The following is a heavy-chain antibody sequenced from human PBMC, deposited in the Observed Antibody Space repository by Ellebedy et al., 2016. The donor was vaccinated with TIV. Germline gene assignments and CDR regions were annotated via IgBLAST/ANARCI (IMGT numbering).Heavy chain of an antibody. D-gene: IGHD3-10*01. CDR1: GFTFSSYA. Sequence: GESLKISXAASGFTFSSYAMSWVRQAPGKGLEWVSAISGSGGSTYYADSVKGRFTISRDNSKNTLYLQMNSLRAEDTAVYYCAKTTMVRGVPSPPYYGMDVWGQGTTVTVSS. J-gene: IGHJ6*02. V-gene: IGHV3-23*01. CDR3: AKTTMVRGVPSPPYYGMDV. CDR2: ISGSGGST.